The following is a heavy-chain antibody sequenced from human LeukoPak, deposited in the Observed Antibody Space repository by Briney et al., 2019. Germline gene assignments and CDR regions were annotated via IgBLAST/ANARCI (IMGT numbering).Heavy chain of an antibody. Sequence: ASAKVSCKASGYTFTSYYIHWVRQAPGQGLEWMGVIIPSGGDTTYAQKFQGRVTMTRDTSTSTVYLELSSLRSDDTAVYFCARRSSWFSLNYWGQGTQFTVSS. CDR3: ARRSSWFSLNY. V-gene: IGHV1-46*01. J-gene: IGHJ4*02. CDR2: IIPSGGDT. CDR1: GYTFTSYY. D-gene: IGHD6-13*01.